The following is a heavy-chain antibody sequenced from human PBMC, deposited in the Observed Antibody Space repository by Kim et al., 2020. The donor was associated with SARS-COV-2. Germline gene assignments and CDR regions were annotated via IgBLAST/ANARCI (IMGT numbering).Heavy chain of an antibody. CDR1: GGSIRSSSYY. V-gene: IGHV4-39*07. CDR2: IYYSGTT. J-gene: IGHJ3*02. CDR3: ARSSSWSWDAFDI. D-gene: IGHD6-13*01. Sequence: SETLSLTCTVSGGSIRSSSYYWGWIRQSPGKGLEWIGSIYYSGTTYFAPSLKSRVTISIDTSKNQFSLNLSSVTAADTAGYYCARSSSWSWDAFDIWGQG.